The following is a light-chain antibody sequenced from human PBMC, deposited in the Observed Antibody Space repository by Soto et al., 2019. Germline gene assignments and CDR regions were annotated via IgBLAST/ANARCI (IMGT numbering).Light chain of an antibody. CDR1: SSDVGGYNY. Sequence: QSALTQPASVSGSPGQSTTISCTGTSSDVGGYNYVSWYQQHPGKAPKLMLFEVSYRPSGVSNRLSGAKSGNTASLTISGLQAEDEADYYCSSYTSSNTLVFGGGTKLTVL. CDR3: SSYTSSNTLV. V-gene: IGLV2-14*01. J-gene: IGLJ2*01. CDR2: EVS.